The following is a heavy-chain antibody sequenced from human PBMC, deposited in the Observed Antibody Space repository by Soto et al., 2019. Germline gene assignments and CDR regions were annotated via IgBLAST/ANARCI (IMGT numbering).Heavy chain of an antibody. CDR2: ISAYNGNT. V-gene: IGHV1-18*04. D-gene: IGHD6-13*01. CDR1: GYTFTRYG. J-gene: IGHJ5*02. Sequence: GASVKVSFKTSGYTFTRYGISWVRQAPGQGLEWMGWISAYNGNTNYAQKLQGRVTMTTDTSTSTAYMELRSLRSDDTAVYYCAREGRYSSSWYWFDPWGQGTLVTVSS. CDR3: AREGRYSSSWYWFDP.